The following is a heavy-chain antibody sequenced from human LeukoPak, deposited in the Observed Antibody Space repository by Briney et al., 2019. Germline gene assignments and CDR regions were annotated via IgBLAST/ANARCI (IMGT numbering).Heavy chain of an antibody. V-gene: IGHV1-69*10. J-gene: IGHJ6*02. D-gene: IGHD5-12*01. Sequence: VKVSCKASGGTFSSYAISWVRQAPGQGLEWMGRIIPILGIANYAQKFQGRVTITADKSTSTAYMELSSLRSEDTAVYYCARERGVATSDYYGMDVWGQGTTVTVSS. CDR2: IIPILGIA. CDR1: GGTFSSYA. CDR3: ARERGVATSDYYGMDV.